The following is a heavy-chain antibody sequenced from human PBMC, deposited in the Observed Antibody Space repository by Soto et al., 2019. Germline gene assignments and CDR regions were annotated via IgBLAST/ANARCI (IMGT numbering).Heavy chain of an antibody. CDR2: IMPIFRTA. CDR3: ARDNDRPQLGGNYHNKMDG. D-gene: IGHD1-7*01. V-gene: IGHV1-69*12. Sequence: QVQVVQSGAEVKKPGSSVKVSCKASGGTFSTAAISWVRQAPGQGLEWMGGIMPIFRTADYAQKFQGRVTMTVDESPSIASLRLRSLRSEDTAVYYCARDNDRPQLGGNYHNKMDGWGQGTTVTGSS. J-gene: IGHJ6*02. CDR1: GGTFSTAA.